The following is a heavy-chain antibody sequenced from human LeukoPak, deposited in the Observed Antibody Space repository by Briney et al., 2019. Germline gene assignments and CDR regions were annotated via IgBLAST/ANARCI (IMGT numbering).Heavy chain of an antibody. CDR2: MNPNSGNT. V-gene: IGHV1-8*01. CDR3: ARALPTGELDFDY. J-gene: IGHJ4*02. CDR1: GYTFTSYD. Sequence: ASVKVSCKASGYTFTSYDINCVRQATGQGLEWMGWMNPNSGNTGYAQKFQGRVTMTRNTSISTAYIELSSLRSEDTAVYYCARALPTGELDFDYWGQGTLVTVSS. D-gene: IGHD1-7*01.